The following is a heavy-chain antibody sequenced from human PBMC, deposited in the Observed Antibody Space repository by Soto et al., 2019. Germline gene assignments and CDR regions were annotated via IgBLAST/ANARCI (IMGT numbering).Heavy chain of an antibody. V-gene: IGHV4-59*08. D-gene: IGHD4-17*01. CDR1: GGSISSYY. CDR2: IYYSGST. CDR3: ATHYGDYGYFQH. Sequence: SETLSLTCTVSGGSISSYYWSWIRQPPGKGLEWIGYIYYSGSTNYNPSLKSRVTISVDTSKNQFSLKLSSVTAADTAVYYCATHYGDYGYFQHWGQGTLVTVSS. J-gene: IGHJ1*01.